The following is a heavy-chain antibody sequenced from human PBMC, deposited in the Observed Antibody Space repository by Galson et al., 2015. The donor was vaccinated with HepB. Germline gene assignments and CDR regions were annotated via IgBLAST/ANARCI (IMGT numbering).Heavy chain of an antibody. J-gene: IGHJ6*02. D-gene: IGHD4-17*01. V-gene: IGHV1-18*04. CDR3: ARDCGDYLGYYYGMDV. Sequence: SVKVSCKASGYTFTSYGISWVRQAPGQGLEWMGWISAYNGNTNYAQKLQGRVTMTTDTSTSTAYMELRSLRSDDTAVYYCARDCGDYLGYYYGMDVWGQGTTVTVSS. CDR2: ISAYNGNT. CDR1: GYTFTSYG.